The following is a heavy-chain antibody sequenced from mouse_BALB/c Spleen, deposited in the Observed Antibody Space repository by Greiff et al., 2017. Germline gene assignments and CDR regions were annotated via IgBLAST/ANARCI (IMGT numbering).Heavy chain of an antibody. CDR1: GDSITSGY. CDR2: ISYSGST. CDR3: ARSPYYGSSYYYAMDY. J-gene: IGHJ4*01. D-gene: IGHD1-1*01. Sequence: VQLKESGPSLVKPSQTLSLTCSVTGDSITSGYWNWIRKFPGNKLEYMGYISYSGSTYYNPSLKSRISITRDTSKNQYYLQLNSVTTEDTATYYCARSPYYGSSYYYAMDYWGQGTSVTVSS. V-gene: IGHV3-8*02.